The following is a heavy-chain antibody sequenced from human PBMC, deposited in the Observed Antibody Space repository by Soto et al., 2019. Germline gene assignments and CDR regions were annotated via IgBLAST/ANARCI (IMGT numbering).Heavy chain of an antibody. CDR3: SRDLGSVLSD. Sequence: PSETLSLTCTLSGDSISSYYWTGIRQPPGKGLEWIGYGHYSGSSKYNPSLKSRVSISVDTSKNQFSLKLSSVTAADTAFYYCSRDLGSVLSDWGQGTLVTVSS. CDR1: GDSISSYY. J-gene: IGHJ4*02. D-gene: IGHD2-8*02. CDR2: GHYSGSS. V-gene: IGHV4-59*01.